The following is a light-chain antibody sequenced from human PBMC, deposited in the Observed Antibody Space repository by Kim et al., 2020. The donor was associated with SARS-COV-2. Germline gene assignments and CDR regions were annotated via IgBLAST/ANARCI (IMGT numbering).Light chain of an antibody. CDR2: GAS. Sequence: SPRERGTLSCSASQSVSSNYLAWYQQKPGQAPSLLIYGASSRATGIPDRFSGSGSGTDFTLTITRLEPEDFAVYYCQQYSSSPATFGQGTKVDIK. CDR1: QSVSSNY. J-gene: IGKJ1*01. V-gene: IGKV3-20*01. CDR3: QQYSSSPAT.